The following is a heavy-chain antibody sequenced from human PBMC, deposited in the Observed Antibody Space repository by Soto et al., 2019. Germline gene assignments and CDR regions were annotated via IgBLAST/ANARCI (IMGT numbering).Heavy chain of an antibody. CDR3: ATSYDAKTFPFDL. Sequence: TLXLTCXXSGDSVSXNXXTWXWIRQSPSRGLEWLGRTYYRSKWYTDYAVSVKGRITINPDTSNNHLSLQLDSVTPDDTAVYYCATSYDAKTFPFDLWGQGTLVTVSS. D-gene: IGHD5-12*01. J-gene: IGHJ4*02. CDR2: TYYRSKWYT. V-gene: IGHV6-1*01. CDR1: GDSVSXNXXT.